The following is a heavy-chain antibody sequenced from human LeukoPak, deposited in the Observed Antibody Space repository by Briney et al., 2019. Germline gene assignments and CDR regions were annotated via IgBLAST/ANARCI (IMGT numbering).Heavy chain of an antibody. D-gene: IGHD4-11*01. CDR1: GYTFRSYD. V-gene: IGHV1-8*01. CDR2: MNPNSGNT. J-gene: IGHJ3*02. CDR3: VRGDLPTTVLNDPFNI. Sequence: ASVKVPCKASGYTFRSYDINWVRQAPGQGLEWLGWMNPNSGNTGYAPKFQGRVTMTRVTSINTAYMELTSLRSEDTAVYFCVRGDLPTTVLNDPFNIWGQGTMVTVSS.